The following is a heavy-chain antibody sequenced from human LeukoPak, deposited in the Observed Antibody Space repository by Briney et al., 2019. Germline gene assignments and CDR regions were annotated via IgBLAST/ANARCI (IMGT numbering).Heavy chain of an antibody. Sequence: PGGSLRLSCAASGFTFSSYEMNWVRQAPGKGLEWVSSISSTSSNIYYADSLKGRFTISRDNAKNSLYLQMNSLRAEDTAVYYCARGNTAMVTLWGQGTLVTVSS. CDR2: ISSTSSNI. J-gene: IGHJ4*02. V-gene: IGHV3-21*01. CDR3: ARGNTAMVTL. CDR1: GFTFSSYE. D-gene: IGHD5-18*01.